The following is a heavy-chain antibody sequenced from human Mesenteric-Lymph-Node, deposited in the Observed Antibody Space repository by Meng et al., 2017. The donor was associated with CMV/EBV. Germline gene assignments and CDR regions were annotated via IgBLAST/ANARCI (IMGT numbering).Heavy chain of an antibody. J-gene: IGHJ4*02. V-gene: IGHV4-34*01. CDR3: ASLAPLNNTKDKIPSGY. D-gene: IGHD1-14*01. CDR1: GGSFSAYY. CDR2: INHSGST. Sequence: QVQLQRWGAGLLKPSETLPLTAAVYGGSFSAYYWSWIRQPPGKGLEWIGEINHSGSTNYNPSLKSRITISVDTSKNQFSLKLTSVTAADTAVYFCASLAPLNNTKDKIPSGYWGQGTLVTVSS.